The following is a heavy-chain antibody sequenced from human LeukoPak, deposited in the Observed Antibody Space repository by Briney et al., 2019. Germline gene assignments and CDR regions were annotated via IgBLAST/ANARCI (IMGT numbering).Heavy chain of an antibody. V-gene: IGHV6-1*01. CDR2: TYYTSKWYN. J-gene: IGHJ5*02. Sequence: SQTLSLTCAISGDSVSSNRAAWNWFRQSPSRGLEWLGRTYYTSKWYNDYAVSVKSRITVNPDTSKNQFSQHLNSVTPEDTAVYYCARQGFRRFDPWGQGTLVTVSS. CDR1: GDSVSSNRAA. CDR3: ARQGFRRFDP.